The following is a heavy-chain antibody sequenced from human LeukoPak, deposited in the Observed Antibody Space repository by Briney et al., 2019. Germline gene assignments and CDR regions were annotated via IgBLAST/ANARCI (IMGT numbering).Heavy chain of an antibody. Sequence: PSETLSLTCTVSGGSISSGGYYWSWIRQPPGKGLEWIGYIYHSGSTYYNPSLKGRVTISVDTSKNQFSLKLSSVTAADTAVYYCARGVVPAAIAFDIWGQGTMVTVSS. CDR3: ARGVVPAAIAFDI. J-gene: IGHJ3*02. V-gene: IGHV4-30-2*05. CDR1: GGSISSGGYY. D-gene: IGHD2-2*02. CDR2: IYHSGST.